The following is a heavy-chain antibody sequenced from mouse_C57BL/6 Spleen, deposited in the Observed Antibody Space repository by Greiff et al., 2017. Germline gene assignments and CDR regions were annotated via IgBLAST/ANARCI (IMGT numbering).Heavy chain of an antibody. Sequence: EVHLVESGGGLVKPGGSLKLSCAASGFTFSSYAMAWVRQTPEKRLEWVATISDDGSYTYYPDNVKGRFTISRDNAKKTLYLQLSHLKSEDSAIYYFSRNDGYHYCDMDDWGQGTSVTVSS. J-gene: IGHJ4*01. D-gene: IGHD2-3*01. CDR2: ISDDGSYT. CDR1: GFTFSSYA. CDR3: SRNDGYHYCDMDD. V-gene: IGHV5-4*01.